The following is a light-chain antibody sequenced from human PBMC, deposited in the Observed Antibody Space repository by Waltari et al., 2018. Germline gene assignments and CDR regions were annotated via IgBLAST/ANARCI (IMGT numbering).Light chain of an antibody. CDR2: WAS. V-gene: IGKV4-1*01. CDR3: QHYYSTPLA. Sequence: SSQSVIYSATNKNYLAWYQQKPGQPPKLLIYWASIRETGVPDRFSGSGSGTDFTLTISSLQAEDVAVYYCQHYYSTPLAFGGGTKVEIK. CDR1: QSVIYSATNKNY. J-gene: IGKJ4*01.